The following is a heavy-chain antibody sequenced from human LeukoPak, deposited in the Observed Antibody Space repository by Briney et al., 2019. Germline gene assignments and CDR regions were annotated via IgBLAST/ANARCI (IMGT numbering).Heavy chain of an antibody. Sequence: GGSLRLSCAASGFTFSSYAMTWFRQPPGKGLEWVSTLTDSGSTTFYADSVKGRFTISRDNSKNTLYLQMNSLRAEDTAVYYCAKDQDDSPQFDYWGQGTLVTVSS. J-gene: IGHJ4*02. V-gene: IGHV3-23*01. CDR2: LTDSGSTT. CDR1: GFTFSSYA. CDR3: AKDQDDSPQFDY. D-gene: IGHD3-3*01.